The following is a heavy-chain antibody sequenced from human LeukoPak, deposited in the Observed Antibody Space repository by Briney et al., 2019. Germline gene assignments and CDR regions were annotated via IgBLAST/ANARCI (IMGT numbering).Heavy chain of an antibody. CDR3: ARDRNDFWSGYLF. V-gene: IGHV4-59*01. Sequence: PSETLSLTCTVSGGSISSYYWSWIRQPPGKGLEWIGYIYYSGSTNYNPSLKSRVTISVDTSKNQFSLKLSSVTAADTAVYYCARDRNDFWSGYLFWGQGTLVTVSS. CDR2: IYYSGST. D-gene: IGHD3-3*01. CDR1: GGSISSYY. J-gene: IGHJ4*02.